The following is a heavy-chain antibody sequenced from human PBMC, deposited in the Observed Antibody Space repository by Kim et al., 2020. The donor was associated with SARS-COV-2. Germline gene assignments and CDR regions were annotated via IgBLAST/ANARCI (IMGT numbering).Heavy chain of an antibody. CDR2: ISYDGSNK. CDR1: GFTFSSYA. D-gene: IGHD6-19*01. Sequence: GGSLRLSCAASGFTFSSYAMHWVRQAPGKGLEWVAVISYDGSNKYYADSVKGRFTISRDNSKNTLYLQMNSLRAEDTAVYYCAREAYSSGWYPTETPFDYWSQGTLVTVSS. CDR3: AREAYSSGWYPTETPFDY. V-gene: IGHV3-30-3*01. J-gene: IGHJ4*02.